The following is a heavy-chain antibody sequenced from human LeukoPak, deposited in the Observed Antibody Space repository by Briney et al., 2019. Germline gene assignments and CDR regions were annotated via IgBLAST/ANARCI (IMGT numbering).Heavy chain of an antibody. Sequence: ASVKVSCKASGYTFTSYYMHWVRQAPGQGLEWMGIINPSGGSTSYAQKFQGRVTMTRDTSTSTVYMELSSLRSEDTAVYYCARVGFIEDGYNVEKDAFDIWGQGTMVTVSS. CDR2: INPSGGST. V-gene: IGHV1-46*01. CDR1: GYTFTSYY. D-gene: IGHD5-24*01. CDR3: ARVGFIEDGYNVEKDAFDI. J-gene: IGHJ3*02.